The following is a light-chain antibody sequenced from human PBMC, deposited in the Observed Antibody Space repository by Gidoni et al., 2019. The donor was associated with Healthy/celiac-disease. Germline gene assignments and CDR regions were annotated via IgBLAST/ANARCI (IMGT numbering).Light chain of an antibody. J-gene: IGKJ1*01. CDR2: KAS. CDR1: QSISSW. Sequence: DIQMTQSPSTLSASVGDRVTITCRASQSISSWLAWYQQKPGKAPKLLIYKASSLESGVPSRFSGSGSGTEFTLTISSLQPDGFATYYCQQYNSYSWTFGQETKVEIK. CDR3: QQYNSYSWT. V-gene: IGKV1-5*03.